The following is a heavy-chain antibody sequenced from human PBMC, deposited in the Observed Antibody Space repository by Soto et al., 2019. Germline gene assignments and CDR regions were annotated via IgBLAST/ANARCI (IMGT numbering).Heavy chain of an antibody. CDR3: ARGARGYDFWSGYLGSPTYYYYYMDV. J-gene: IGHJ6*03. V-gene: IGHV4-59*01. CDR1: GGSISSYY. D-gene: IGHD3-3*01. CDR2: IYYSGST. Sequence: ETLSLTCTVSGGSISSYYWSWIRQPPGKGLEWIGYIYYSGSTNYNPSLKSRVTISVDTSKNQFSLKLSSVTAADTAVYYCARGARGYDFWSGYLGSPTYYYYYMDVWGKGTTVTVSS.